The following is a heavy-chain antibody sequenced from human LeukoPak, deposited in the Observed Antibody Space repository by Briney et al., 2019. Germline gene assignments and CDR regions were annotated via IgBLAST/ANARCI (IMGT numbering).Heavy chain of an antibody. CDR1: GFTFGDTW. CDR3: ATSYDMGWLIGY. Sequence: PGGSLRLSCAASGFTFGDTWMNWVRQAPGQGPEWVANIKQDGSEKFYVASMKGRFTISRDNAKNSLYLQMNSLRAEDTALYYCATSYDMGWLIGYWGQGTLVTVSS. J-gene: IGHJ4*02. D-gene: IGHD3/OR15-3a*01. CDR2: IKQDGSEK. V-gene: IGHV3-7*03.